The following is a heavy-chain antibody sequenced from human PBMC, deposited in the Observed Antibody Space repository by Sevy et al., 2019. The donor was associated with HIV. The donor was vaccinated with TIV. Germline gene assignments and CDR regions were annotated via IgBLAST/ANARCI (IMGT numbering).Heavy chain of an antibody. CDR1: GGSINSDH. Sequence: SETLSLTCTVSGGSINSDHWNWIRQPPGKGLEWIGYVYYTGGANYNPSLKNRVTISVDRTKNQFSLKLTSVTAADTAVYYCARRNDYDIWGQGTMVTVSS. D-gene: IGHD4-17*01. CDR2: VYYTGGA. J-gene: IGHJ3*02. V-gene: IGHV4-59*08. CDR3: ARRNDYDI.